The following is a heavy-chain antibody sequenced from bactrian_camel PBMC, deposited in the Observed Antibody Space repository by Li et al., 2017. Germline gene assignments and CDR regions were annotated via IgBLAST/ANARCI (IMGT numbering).Heavy chain of an antibody. CDR3: AAWTGSCQPPVPGDVRYEHYY. D-gene: IGHD6*01. Sequence: VQLVESGGGSVLAGGSLRLSCLGSGYTQRNRCMAWFRQTSGKEREGVAAMSTTFSNTRYADSVKGRFTLSQDNAKNTVYLQMNSLKPEDTAMYYCAAWTGSCQPPVPGDVRYEHYYWGQGTQVTVS. CDR1: GYTQRNRC. J-gene: IGHJ4*01. V-gene: IGHV3S42*01. CDR2: MSTTFSNT.